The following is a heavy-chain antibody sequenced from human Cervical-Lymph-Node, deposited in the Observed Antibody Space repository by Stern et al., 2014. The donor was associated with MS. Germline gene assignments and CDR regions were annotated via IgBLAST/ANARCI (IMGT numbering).Heavy chain of an antibody. V-gene: IGHV4-39*01. CDR1: GASISSASYY. J-gene: IGHJ3*02. Sequence: QLQLQESGPGLVKTSETLSLTCTVSGASISSASYYWGWIRQPPGKGLAWIGSIYYSGNIYYNSSLKSRVPFSVDTSKNHFSLKLGSVTAADAAVYYCVRHRGGLRIEALDIWGQGRMVTVSS. D-gene: IGHD2-15*01. CDR3: VRHRGGLRIEALDI. CDR2: IYYSGNI.